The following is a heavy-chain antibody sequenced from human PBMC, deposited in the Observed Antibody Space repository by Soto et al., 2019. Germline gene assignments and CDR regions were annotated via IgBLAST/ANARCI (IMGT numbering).Heavy chain of an antibody. V-gene: IGHV1-18*01. CDR2: ISAYNGNT. CDR3: ARVLEVQAGTRAYYTYLDF. Sequence: GLEWMGWISAYNGNTNYAQKLQGRVTMTTDTSTSTAYMELRSLRSDDTAVYYCARVLEVQAGTRAYYTYLDFWVKGSTVTV. D-gene: IGHD2-2*01. J-gene: IGHJ6*03.